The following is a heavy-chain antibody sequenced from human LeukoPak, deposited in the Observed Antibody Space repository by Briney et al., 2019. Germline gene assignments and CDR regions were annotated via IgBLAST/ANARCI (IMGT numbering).Heavy chain of an antibody. V-gene: IGHV1-69*05. CDR1: GGTFSSYA. J-gene: IGHJ3*02. Sequence: SVKVSCKASGGTFSSYAISWVRQAPGQGLEWMGRIIPIFGTANYAQKFQGRVTITTDESTSTAYMELSSLRSEDTAVYYCARMSVRGVIDGWAYPQHNAFDIWGQGTMVTVSS. CDR3: ARMSVRGVIDGWAYPQHNAFDI. CDR2: IIPIFGTA. D-gene: IGHD3-10*01.